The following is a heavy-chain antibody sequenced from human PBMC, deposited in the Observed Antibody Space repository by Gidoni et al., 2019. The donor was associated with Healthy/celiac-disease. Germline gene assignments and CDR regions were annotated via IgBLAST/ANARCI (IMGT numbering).Heavy chain of an antibody. Sequence: QVQLQESGPGLVKPSETLSLTCTVSGGSISSYYWSWIRQPPGKGLEWIGYIYSSGSTNYNPSLKSRVTISVDTSKNQFSLKLSSVTAADTAVYYCARRVRMCSGGSCYPELDYWGQGTLVTVSS. V-gene: IGHV4-59*08. CDR3: ARRVRMCSGGSCYPELDY. CDR1: GGSISSYY. CDR2: IYSSGST. D-gene: IGHD2-15*01. J-gene: IGHJ4*02.